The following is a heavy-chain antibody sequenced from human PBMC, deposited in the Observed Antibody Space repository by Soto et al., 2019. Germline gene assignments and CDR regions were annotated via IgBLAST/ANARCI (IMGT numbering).Heavy chain of an antibody. V-gene: IGHV1-18*01. CDR2: ISAYNGNT. CDR3: ARDPVGESWFDP. Sequence: ASVKVSCKASGYTFTSYGISWVRQAPGQGLEWMGWISAYNGNTNYAQKLQGRVTMTTDTSTGTAYMELRSLRSDDTAVYYCARDPVGESWFDPWGQGTLVTVSS. J-gene: IGHJ5*02. CDR1: GYTFTSYG.